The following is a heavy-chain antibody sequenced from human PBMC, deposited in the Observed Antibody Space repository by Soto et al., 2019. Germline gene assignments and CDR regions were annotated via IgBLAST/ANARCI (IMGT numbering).Heavy chain of an antibody. Sequence: GGSLRLSCAASGFTFSSYGMHWVRQAPGKGLEWVAVISYDGSNKYYADSVKGRFTISRDNSKNTLYLQMNSLRAEDTAVYYCAKESFYYYYYGMDVWGQGTTVTVSS. CDR1: GFTFSSYG. CDR2: ISYDGSNK. J-gene: IGHJ6*02. V-gene: IGHV3-30*18. CDR3: AKESFYYYYYGMDV. D-gene: IGHD3-16*02.